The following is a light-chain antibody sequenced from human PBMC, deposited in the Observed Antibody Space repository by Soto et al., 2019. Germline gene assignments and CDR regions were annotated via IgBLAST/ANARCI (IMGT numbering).Light chain of an antibody. CDR3: SSYGGSDNLI. CDR1: SNDLGGYNY. V-gene: IGLV2-8*01. CDR2: EVR. J-gene: IGLJ2*01. Sequence: QLVLTQPPSASGSPGQSVTISCTGSSNDLGGYNYVSWYQHHPGKAPKLIIYEVRERPSGVPDRFSGSKSGNTASLTVSGLQAEDEADYYCSSYGGSDNLIFGGGIKLTVL.